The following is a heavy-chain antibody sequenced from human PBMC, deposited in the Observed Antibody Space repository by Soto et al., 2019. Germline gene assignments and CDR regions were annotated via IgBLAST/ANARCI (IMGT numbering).Heavy chain of an antibody. V-gene: IGHV5-51*01. D-gene: IGHD3-3*01. CDR2: IYPGDSDT. CDR1: GTNYW. J-gene: IGHJ4*02. Sequence: GESLKISCRTSGTNYWIAWVRQRPGKGLEWLGIIYPGDSDTRYSPSFQGQVTISADKSINTTYLRWSTLKASDSGIYFCARGYYPFWSGPLDYWGQGNLVTVSS. CDR3: ARGYYPFWSGPLDY.